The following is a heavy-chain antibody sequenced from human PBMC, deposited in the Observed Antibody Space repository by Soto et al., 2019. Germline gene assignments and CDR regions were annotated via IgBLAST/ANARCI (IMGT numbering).Heavy chain of an antibody. CDR3: ARLGGATVAGTGWPYYYYGMDV. J-gene: IGHJ6*02. CDR1: GGTFSSYA. CDR2: IIPIFGTA. V-gene: IGHV1-69*06. D-gene: IGHD6-19*01. Sequence: QVQLVQSGAEVKKPGSSVKVSCKASGGTFSSYAISWVRQAPGQGLEWMGGIIPIFGTANYAQKFQGRVTITADKSTSTAYMELSSLRSEDTAVYYCARLGGATVAGTGWPYYYYGMDVWGQGTTVTVSS.